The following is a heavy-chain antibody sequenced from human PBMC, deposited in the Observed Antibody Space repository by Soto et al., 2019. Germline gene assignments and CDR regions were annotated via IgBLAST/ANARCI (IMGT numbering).Heavy chain of an antibody. CDR1: GFTFSSYA. Sequence: EVQLLESGGGLVQPGGSLRLSCAASGFTFSSYAMSWVRQAPGKGLEWVSAISGSGGSTYYADSVKGRFTISRDNSNNTLYRQMNSLRAEDTAVYYCAKEGGIVVVVAATIDYWGQGTLVTVSS. CDR3: AKEGGIVVVVAATIDY. CDR2: ISGSGGST. D-gene: IGHD2-15*01. V-gene: IGHV3-23*01. J-gene: IGHJ4*02.